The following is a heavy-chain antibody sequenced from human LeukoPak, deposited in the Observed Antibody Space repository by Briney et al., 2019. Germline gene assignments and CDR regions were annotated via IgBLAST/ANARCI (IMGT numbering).Heavy chain of an antibody. CDR3: ATWVAAHYFDY. D-gene: IGHD2-15*01. Sequence: SETLSLTCVVSGGSVSSSKWWSWVRQPPGKGLEWIGQVYHDGGTKYNPSLKSRVTILVDKSKNQFSLKLSSVTAADTAVYYCATWVAAHYFDYWGQGTLVTVSS. CDR2: VYHDGGT. V-gene: IGHV4-4*02. J-gene: IGHJ4*02. CDR1: GGSVSSSKW.